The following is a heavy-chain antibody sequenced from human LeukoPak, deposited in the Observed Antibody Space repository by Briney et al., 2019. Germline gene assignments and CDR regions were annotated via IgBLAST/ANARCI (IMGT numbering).Heavy chain of an antibody. Sequence: SETLSLTCTVSGGSLSSYYWSWIRPPAGKGLEWIGRIYISGSTNYNPSLKSRVTMSVDTSKNQFSLKLSSVTAADTAVYYCARGVEWLVPGMDVWGQGTTVTVSS. CDR2: IYISGST. CDR3: ARGVEWLVPGMDV. CDR1: GGSLSSYY. D-gene: IGHD6-19*01. V-gene: IGHV4-4*07. J-gene: IGHJ6*02.